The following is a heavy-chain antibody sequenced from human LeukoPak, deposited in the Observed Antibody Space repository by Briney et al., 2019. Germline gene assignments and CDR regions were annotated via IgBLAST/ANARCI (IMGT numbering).Heavy chain of an antibody. J-gene: IGHJ4*02. V-gene: IGHV3-23*01. CDR1: GFTFSSYA. D-gene: IGHD3-10*01. CDR2: ISGSGGST. Sequence: GGSLRLSCAASGFTFSSYAMSWVRQAPGKGLEWVSAISGSGGSTYYADSVKGRFTISRDNSKNTLYLQMNSLRAEDTAVYYCASPRRGELLNAWGYWGQGTLVTVSS. CDR3: ASPRRGELLNAWGY.